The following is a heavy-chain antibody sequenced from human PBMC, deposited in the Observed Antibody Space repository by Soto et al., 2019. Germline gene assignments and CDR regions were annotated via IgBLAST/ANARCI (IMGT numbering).Heavy chain of an antibody. CDR2: INPNSGGT. Sequence: ASVKVSCKASGYTFSGFYMHWVRQAPGQGLEWMGWINPNSGGTKSAEKFQGRVTMTRDTSISTAYMELSRLTSDDTAVYYCASAAGTGKAGLDFWCQGTPVPVS. J-gene: IGHJ4*02. CDR3: ASAAGTGKAGLDF. V-gene: IGHV1-2*02. D-gene: IGHD6-19*01. CDR1: GYTFSGFY.